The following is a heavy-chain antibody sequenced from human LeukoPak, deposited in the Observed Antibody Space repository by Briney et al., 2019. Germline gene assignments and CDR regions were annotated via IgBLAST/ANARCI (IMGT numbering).Heavy chain of an antibody. D-gene: IGHD4-23*01. J-gene: IGHJ4*02. CDR3: ARGYIGATTVVTSSFDY. CDR1: GGSISSYY. CDR2: IYYSGST. Sequence: SETLSLTCTVSGGSISSYYWSWIRQPPGKGLEWIGYIYYSGSTNYNPSLKSRVTISVDTSKNQFSLKLSSVTAADTAVYYCARGYIGATTVVTSSFDYWGQGTLVTVSS. V-gene: IGHV4-59*12.